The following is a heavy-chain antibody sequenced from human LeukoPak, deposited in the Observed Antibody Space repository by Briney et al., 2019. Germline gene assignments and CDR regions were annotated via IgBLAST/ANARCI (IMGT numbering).Heavy chain of an antibody. D-gene: IGHD3-22*01. V-gene: IGHV3-48*01. CDR1: GFTFSSYS. Sequence: GGSLRLSCAASGFTFSSYSMNWVRQAPGKGLEWVSYISSSSSTIYYADSVKGRFTISRDNAKNSLYLQMNSLRAEDTAVYYCARSLPNYYDSSGSHAFDIWGQGTMVTVSS. CDR2: ISSSSSTI. J-gene: IGHJ3*02. CDR3: ARSLPNYYDSSGSHAFDI.